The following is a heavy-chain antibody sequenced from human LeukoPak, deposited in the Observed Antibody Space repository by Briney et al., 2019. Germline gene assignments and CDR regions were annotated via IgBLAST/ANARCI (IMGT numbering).Heavy chain of an antibody. D-gene: IGHD3-3*01. CDR1: GFIFTDYW. Sequence: GGFLRLSCAASGFIFTDYWMNWVRQAPGKGLEWVAMIKYDGIDTQYLDSVKGRFTISRDNAKNSLYLEMNSLRAEDTAMYYCARAPYYDFWSGPPDYWGQGTLVTVSS. J-gene: IGHJ4*02. CDR2: IKYDGIDT. V-gene: IGHV3-7*04. CDR3: ARAPYYDFWSGPPDY.